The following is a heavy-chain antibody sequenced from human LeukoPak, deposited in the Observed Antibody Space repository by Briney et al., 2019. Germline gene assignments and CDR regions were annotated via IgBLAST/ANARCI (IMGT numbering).Heavy chain of an antibody. J-gene: IGHJ5*02. V-gene: IGHV3-48*03. CDR3: ARRGAAAGVYNWFDP. Sequence: GGSLRLSCVASGFTFSSHEMNWVRQAPGKGLEWVSYISSSGRTMYYADSVKGRFTISRDNVKNSLYLQMNSLRAEDTAVYYCARRGAAAGVYNWFDPGGQGTLVTVSS. CDR1: GFTFSSHE. D-gene: IGHD6-13*01. CDR2: ISSSGRTM.